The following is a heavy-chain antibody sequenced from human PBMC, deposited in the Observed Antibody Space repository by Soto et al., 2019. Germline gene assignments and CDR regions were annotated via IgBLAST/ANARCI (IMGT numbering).Heavy chain of an antibody. D-gene: IGHD6-19*01. V-gene: IGHV1-3*01. J-gene: IGHJ4*02. CDR1: GYTFTSYA. CDR3: ARDLGGWTDY. CDR2: INAGNGNT. Sequence: QVQLVQSGAEVKKPGASVKVSCKASGYTFTSYAMQWVRQAPGQRLEWMGWINAGNGNTKYSQKFQGRVNITRDTSASADYMELSSLRSEDTAVYYCARDLGGWTDYWGQGTLVTVSS.